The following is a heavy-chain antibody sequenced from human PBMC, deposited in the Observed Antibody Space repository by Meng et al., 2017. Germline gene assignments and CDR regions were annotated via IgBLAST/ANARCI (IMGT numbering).Heavy chain of an antibody. CDR2: INAGNSDT. V-gene: IGHV1-3*01. D-gene: IGHD6-19*01. CDR3: ARAIAVSGTGRFDY. Sequence: QVQLVQSGAGVKNPGASVKVSCKASGYTFTTYAIHWVRQAPGQRLEWMGWINAGNSDTKYSQKLQGRVTITRDTSASTVYMEVSSLRSEDTGVYYCARAIAVSGTGRFDYWGQGTLVTVSS. J-gene: IGHJ4*02. CDR1: GYTFTTYA.